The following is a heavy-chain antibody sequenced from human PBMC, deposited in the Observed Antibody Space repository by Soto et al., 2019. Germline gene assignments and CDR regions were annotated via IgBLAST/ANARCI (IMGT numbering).Heavy chain of an antibody. V-gene: IGHV1-18*01. Sequence: ASVTVSCKTSGYNFISHSITWVRQAPGQGLEWMGRISAYNGNTNHAQKFQGRLTMTTDTSTSTAYMELRSLRSDDTAVYYCARGAFCGGAPGCRDMDVWGQGTTVTVS. CDR2: ISAYNGNT. CDR3: ARGAFCGGAPGCRDMDV. J-gene: IGHJ6*02. CDR1: GYNFISHS. D-gene: IGHD2-21*01.